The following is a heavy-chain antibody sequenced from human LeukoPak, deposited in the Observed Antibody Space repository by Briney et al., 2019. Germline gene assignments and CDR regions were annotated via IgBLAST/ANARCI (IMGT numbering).Heavy chain of an antibody. CDR1: GRSLSSGSYY. J-gene: IGHJ6*03. CDR3: AGSPSSDYGDYFSRYYYYMDV. CDR2: IYTSRST. D-gene: IGHD4-17*01. Sequence: SETLSLTCTVSGRSLSSGSYYWSWIRQPAGKGLEWIGRIYTSRSTNYSPSLKSRVTISVDTSKNQFSLKLSSVTAADTAVYYCAGSPSSDYGDYFSRYYYYMDVWGKGTTVTISS. V-gene: IGHV4-61*02.